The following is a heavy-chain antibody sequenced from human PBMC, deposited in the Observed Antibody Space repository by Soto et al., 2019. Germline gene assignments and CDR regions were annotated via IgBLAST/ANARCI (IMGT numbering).Heavy chain of an antibody. CDR3: ARERGCSGGSCYFVDY. V-gene: IGHV1-8*01. D-gene: IGHD2-15*01. CDR1: GYTFTSYD. J-gene: IGHJ4*02. CDR2: MNPNSGNT. Sequence: QVQLVQSGAEVKKPGASVKVSCKASGYTFTSYDINWVRQATGQGLEWMGWMNPNSGNTAYAQKFQGRVTMTRNTSISTAYMELSSLRSEDTAVYYCARERGCSGGSCYFVDYWGQGTLVTVSS.